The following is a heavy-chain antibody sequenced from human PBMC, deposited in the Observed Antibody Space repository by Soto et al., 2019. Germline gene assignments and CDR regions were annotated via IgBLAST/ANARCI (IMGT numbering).Heavy chain of an antibody. V-gene: IGHV4-31*03. J-gene: IGHJ4*02. CDR1: GGSISSGGYY. D-gene: IGHD3-22*01. CDR3: ARVADDSPAHDY. CDR2: IYYSGST. Sequence: SETLSLTCTVSGGSISSGGYYWSWTRQHPGKGLEWIGYIYYSGSTYYNPSLKSRVTILVDTSKNQFSLKLSSVTAADTAVYYCARVADDSPAHDYWGQGTLVTVSS.